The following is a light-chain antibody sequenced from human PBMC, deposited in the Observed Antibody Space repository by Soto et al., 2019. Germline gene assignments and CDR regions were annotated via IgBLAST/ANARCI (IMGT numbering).Light chain of an antibody. CDR3: QQYLSPPYT. CDR2: AAS. Sequence: EIVLTQSPGTLSLSPGERATLSCRASQSVDSSYLAWYRQKPGQVPGLLIYAASSRATGVPDRFSGSGSGTDFTLTISRLEPEDFAVYYCQQYLSPPYTFGQGTKLDIK. V-gene: IGKV3-20*01. CDR1: QSVDSSY. J-gene: IGKJ2*01.